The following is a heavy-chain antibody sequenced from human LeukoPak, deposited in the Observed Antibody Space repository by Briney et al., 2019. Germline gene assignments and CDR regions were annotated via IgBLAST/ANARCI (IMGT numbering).Heavy chain of an antibody. V-gene: IGHV3-48*04. Sequence: PGGSLRLSCAASGFTFSSYAMSWVRQAPGKGLEWLAHSGASSSGYTKDYADSVRGRFTISRDNAKNSLYLQMDSLRAEDTAVYYCARNKGVRGELDPWGQGTLVTVSS. CDR3: ARNKGVRGELDP. CDR1: GFTFSSYA. CDR2: SGASSSGYTK. J-gene: IGHJ5*02. D-gene: IGHD3-10*01.